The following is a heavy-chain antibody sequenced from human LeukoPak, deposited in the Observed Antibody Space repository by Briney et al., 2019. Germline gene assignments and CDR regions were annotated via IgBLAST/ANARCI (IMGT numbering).Heavy chain of an antibody. Sequence: SGSTYYNPSLKSRVTISVDTSKNQFSLKLSSVTAADTAVYYCASSYYTYYYYYMDVWGKGTTVTVSS. CDR3: ASSYYTYYYYYMDV. J-gene: IGHJ6*03. CDR2: SGST. D-gene: IGHD1-26*01. V-gene: IGHV4-39*01.